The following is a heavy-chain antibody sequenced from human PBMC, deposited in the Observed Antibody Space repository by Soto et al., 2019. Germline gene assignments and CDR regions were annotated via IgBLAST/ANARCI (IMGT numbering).Heavy chain of an antibody. D-gene: IGHD4-17*01. CDR2: ISYDGSNK. CDR1: GFTFSSYG. Sequence: QVQLVESGGGVVQPGRSLRLSCAASGFTFSSYGMHWVRQASGKGLEWVAVISYDGSNKYYADSVKGRFTISRDNSKNTLYLQMNSLRAEDTAVYYCAKDPLPYGDYAYYFDYWGQGTLVTVSS. J-gene: IGHJ4*02. CDR3: AKDPLPYGDYAYYFDY. V-gene: IGHV3-30*18.